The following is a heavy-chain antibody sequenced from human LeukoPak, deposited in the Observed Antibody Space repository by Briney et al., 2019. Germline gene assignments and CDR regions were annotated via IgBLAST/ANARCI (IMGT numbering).Heavy chain of an antibody. CDR3: AYSSSSGGYYFDY. Sequence: SSVKVSCKASGGTFSSYAISWVRQAPGQGLEWMGRIIPMFGTANYAQKFQGRVTITTDESTSTAYMELSSLRSEDTAVYYCAYSSSSGGYYFDYWGQGTLVTVSS. D-gene: IGHD6-6*01. CDR1: GGTFSSYA. V-gene: IGHV1-69*05. CDR2: IIPMFGTA. J-gene: IGHJ4*02.